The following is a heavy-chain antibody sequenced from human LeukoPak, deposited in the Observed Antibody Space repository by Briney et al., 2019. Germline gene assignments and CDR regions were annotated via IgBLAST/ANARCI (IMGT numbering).Heavy chain of an antibody. CDR2: IKQDGSEK. CDR3: ARVGDVYYFDY. J-gene: IGHJ4*02. CDR1: GFTFSSYW. V-gene: IGHV3-7*01. D-gene: IGHD4-17*01. Sequence: PGGSLRLSCAASGFTFSSYWMSWVRQAPGKGLEWVANIKQDGSEKYYEDSVKGRFTISRDNAKNSLYLQMNSLRAEDTAVYYCARVGDVYYFDYWGQGTLVTVSS.